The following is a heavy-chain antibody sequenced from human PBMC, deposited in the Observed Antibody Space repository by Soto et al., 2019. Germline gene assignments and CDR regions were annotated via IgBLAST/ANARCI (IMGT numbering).Heavy chain of an antibody. CDR2: VYATGTT. CDR1: GGSISKFY. CDR3: VRDGSKSLRDWFDP. V-gene: IGHV4-4*07. Sequence: LETLSLTCNVSGGSISKFYWAWIRKTAGNGLEWMGRVYATGTTDYNPSLRSRVAMSVDISKKTFSLRLRSVTGADSGVYYCVRDGSKSLRDWFDPWGQGILVTVSS. J-gene: IGHJ5*02.